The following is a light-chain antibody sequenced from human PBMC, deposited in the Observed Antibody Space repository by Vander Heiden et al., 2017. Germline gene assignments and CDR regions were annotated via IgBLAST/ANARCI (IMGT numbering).Light chain of an antibody. CDR1: QSLLHSNGYNY. CDR3: RQALQTPLT. Sequence: DSVMTQSPLSLPVTPGEPASISCRSSQSLLHSNGYNYLDWYLQKPGQSPQLLIYLGSNRASGVPDRFSGSGSGTDFTLKISRVEAEDVGVYYCRQALQTPLTFGQGTQLEIK. CDR2: LGS. V-gene: IGKV2-28*01. J-gene: IGKJ5*01.